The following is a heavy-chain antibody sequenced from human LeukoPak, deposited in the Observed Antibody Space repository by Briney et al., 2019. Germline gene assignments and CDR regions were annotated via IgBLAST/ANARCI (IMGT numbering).Heavy chain of an antibody. J-gene: IGHJ4*02. D-gene: IGHD3-22*01. Sequence: GGSLRLSCAASGFTFSSYSMNWVRQAPGKGLEWVSSISSSSSYIYYADSVKGRFTISRDNAKNSLYLQMNSLRAEDTAVYYCARDQYYDSSGYYGIDYWGQGTLVTVSS. CDR3: ARDQYYDSSGYYGIDY. V-gene: IGHV3-21*01. CDR2: ISSSSSYI. CDR1: GFTFSSYS.